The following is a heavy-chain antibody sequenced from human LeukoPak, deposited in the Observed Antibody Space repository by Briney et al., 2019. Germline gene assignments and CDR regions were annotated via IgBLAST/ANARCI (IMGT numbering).Heavy chain of an antibody. CDR2: ISSSSSYI. V-gene: IGHV3-21*01. Sequence: GGSLRLSCAASGFTFSSYSMNWVRQAPGKGLEWVSSISSSSSYIYYADSVKGRFTISRDNAKNSLYLQMNSLRAEDTAVYYCARDSGVPATAIPDYWGQGTLVTVSS. J-gene: IGHJ4*02. CDR1: GFTFSSYS. D-gene: IGHD2-2*02. CDR3: ARDSGVPATAIPDY.